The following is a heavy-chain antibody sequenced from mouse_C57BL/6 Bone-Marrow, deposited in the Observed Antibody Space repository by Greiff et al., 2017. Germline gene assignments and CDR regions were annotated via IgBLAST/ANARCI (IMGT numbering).Heavy chain of an antibody. Sequence: QVQLKQSGAELVRPGASVTLSCKASGYTFTDYEMHWVKQTPVHGLEWIGAIDPETGGTAYNQKFKGKAILTADKSSSTAYMELRSLTSEDSAVYYCTRNSGMVPYWYFDVWGTGTTVTVSS. CDR3: TRNSGMVPYWYFDV. V-gene: IGHV1-15*01. CDR2: IDPETGGT. D-gene: IGHD2-3*01. CDR1: GYTFTDYE. J-gene: IGHJ1*03.